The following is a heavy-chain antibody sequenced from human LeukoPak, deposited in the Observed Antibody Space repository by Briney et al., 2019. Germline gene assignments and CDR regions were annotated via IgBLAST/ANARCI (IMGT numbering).Heavy chain of an antibody. CDR1: GESFRGFY. Sequence: SETLSLTCAVYGESFRGFYWTWIRQPPGKGLEWIGEINHSGSANYNPSLKSRVTISVDTSKNQFSLKLSSVTAADTAVYYCARVFDTDVEDYWGQGTLVTVSS. D-gene: IGHD3-3*01. J-gene: IGHJ4*02. CDR3: ARVFDTDVEDY. CDR2: INHSGSA. V-gene: IGHV4-34*01.